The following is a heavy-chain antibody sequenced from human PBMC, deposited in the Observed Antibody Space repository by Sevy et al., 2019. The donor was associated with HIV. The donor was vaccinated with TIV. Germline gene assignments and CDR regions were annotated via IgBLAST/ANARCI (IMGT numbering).Heavy chain of an antibody. J-gene: IGHJ3*02. CDR3: ARDALWELLGVDGAFDI. CDR2: ISYDGSNK. V-gene: IGHV3-30-3*01. Sequence: GGSLRLSCAASGFTFSSYAMHWVRQAPGKRLEWVAVISYDGSNKYYADSVKGRFTISRDNSKNTLYLQMNSLRAEDTAVYYCARDALWELLGVDGAFDIWGQGTMVTVSS. D-gene: IGHD1-26*01. CDR1: GFTFSSYA.